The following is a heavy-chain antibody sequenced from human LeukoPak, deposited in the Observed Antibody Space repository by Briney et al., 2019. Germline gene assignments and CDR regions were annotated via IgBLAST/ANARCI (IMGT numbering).Heavy chain of an antibody. CDR2: ISYSGST. CDR3: ARGGGYDWGAFDY. V-gene: IGHV4-61*01. D-gene: IGHD5-12*01. CDR1: GGSISSGSYY. Sequence: PSETLSLTCTVSGGSISSGSYYWSWIRQPPGKGLEWIGFISYSGSTGYRPSLKSRVTISVDTSKNQFSLKLSSVTAADTAVYYCARGGGYDWGAFDYWGQGTLVTVSS. J-gene: IGHJ4*02.